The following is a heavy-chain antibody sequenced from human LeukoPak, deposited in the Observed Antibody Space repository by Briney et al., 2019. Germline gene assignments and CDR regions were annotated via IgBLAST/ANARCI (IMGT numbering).Heavy chain of an antibody. V-gene: IGHV1-18*01. Sequence: ASVKVSCKASGYTFTTYGISWVRQAPGQGLEWMGWISAYTGNTNYAQKLQGRVTMTRDTSTSTVYMELSSLRSEDTAVYYCARDTSIGYDSSGLYSDYWGQGTLVTVSS. CDR3: ARDTSIGYDSSGLYSDY. D-gene: IGHD3-22*01. CDR2: ISAYTGNT. J-gene: IGHJ4*02. CDR1: GYTFTTYG.